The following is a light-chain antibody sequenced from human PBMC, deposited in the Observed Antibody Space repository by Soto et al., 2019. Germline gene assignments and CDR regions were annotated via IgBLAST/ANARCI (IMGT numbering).Light chain of an antibody. V-gene: IGKV3-20*01. CDR3: QQYGSSRWT. J-gene: IGKJ1*01. CDR2: GAS. Sequence: EIVLTQSPGTLSLSPGERATLSCRASQSVSSSYLAWYQQNRGQAPRLHIYGASSRAPGIPDRFGGSGSGTDFTLTISRLEPDDFAVYYCQQYGSSRWTFGQGTKVEIK. CDR1: QSVSSSY.